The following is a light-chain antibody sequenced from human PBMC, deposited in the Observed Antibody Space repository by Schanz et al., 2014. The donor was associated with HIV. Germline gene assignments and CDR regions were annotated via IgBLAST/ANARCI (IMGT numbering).Light chain of an antibody. J-gene: IGKJ2*01. Sequence: EIVLTQSPGTLSLSPGERATLSCRASQTVSSHFLAWYQQKPGQSPRLLIYGASTRATGIPDRFSGSGSGTDFTLTINRLEPEDFAVYYCQQYGSTPYTFGQGTKVEI. CDR2: GAS. V-gene: IGKV3-20*01. CDR3: QQYGSTPYT. CDR1: QTVSSHF.